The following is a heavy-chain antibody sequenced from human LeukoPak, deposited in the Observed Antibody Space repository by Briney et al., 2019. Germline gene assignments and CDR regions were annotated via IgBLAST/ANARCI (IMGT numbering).Heavy chain of an antibody. V-gene: IGHV3-48*02. J-gene: IGHJ3*01. CDR3: AREDDSWGPNNLDL. CDR1: AFTFSDYS. CDR2: IDTSSSTM. Sequence: GGSPRLSCAASAFTFSDYSMNWVRQAPGKGLEWISYIDTSSSTMYYADSVMGRFTISRDNAKESLHLQMNGLRDEDTAVYYCAREDDSWGPNNLDLWGQGTMVTVSS. D-gene: IGHD7-27*01.